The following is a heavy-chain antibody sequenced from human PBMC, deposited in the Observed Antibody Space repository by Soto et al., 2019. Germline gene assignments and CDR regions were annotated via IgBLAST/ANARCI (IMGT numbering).Heavy chain of an antibody. CDR2: ISYDGSNK. J-gene: IGHJ6*02. V-gene: IGHV3-30*18. CDR3: AKGAVDDSSGYYLSLDGGMDV. Sequence: QVQLVESGGGVVQPGRSLRLSCAASGFTFSSYGMHWVRQAPGKGLEWVAVISYDGSNKYYADSVKGRFTISRDNSKNTLYLQMNSLRAEDTAVYYCAKGAVDDSSGYYLSLDGGMDVWGQGTTVTVSS. CDR1: GFTFSSYG. D-gene: IGHD3-22*01.